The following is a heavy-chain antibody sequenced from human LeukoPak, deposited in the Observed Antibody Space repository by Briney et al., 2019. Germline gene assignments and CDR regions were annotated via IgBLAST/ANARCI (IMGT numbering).Heavy chain of an antibody. CDR3: ARHDYDFWSGYHYYMDV. CDR1: GDTFSSYT. J-gene: IGHJ6*03. V-gene: IGHV1-69*02. Sequence: WVKVSCKASGDTFSSYTISWVRQAPGKGLECMGRIIPILGIANYAQKFQGRVTLPADKSTRTAHMAESSLRSEDTAVYYCARHDYDFWSGYHYYMDVWGKGTTVTVSS. D-gene: IGHD3-3*01. CDR2: IIPILGIA.